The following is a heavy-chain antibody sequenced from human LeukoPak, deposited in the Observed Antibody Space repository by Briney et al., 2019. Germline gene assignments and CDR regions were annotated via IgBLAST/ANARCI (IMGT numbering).Heavy chain of an antibody. D-gene: IGHD3-9*01. CDR1: GGSISSYY. V-gene: IGHV4-59*08. J-gene: IGHJ4*02. CDR3: ARGRSAGDDWLLSYFDY. Sequence: SETLSLTCTVSGGSISSYYWSWIRQPPGKGLEWIGYIYYSGSTNYNPSLKSRVTISVDTSKNQFSLKLSSVTAADTAVYYCARGRSAGDDWLLSYFDYWGQGTLVTVSS. CDR2: IYYSGST.